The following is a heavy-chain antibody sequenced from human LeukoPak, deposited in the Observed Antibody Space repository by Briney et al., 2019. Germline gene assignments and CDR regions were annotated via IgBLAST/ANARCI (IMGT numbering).Heavy chain of an antibody. CDR1: GYTFTSYD. V-gene: IGHV1-69*06. Sequence: SVKVSCKASGYTFTSYDINWVRQATGQGLEWMGGIIPIFGTANYAQKFQGRVTITADKSTSTAYMKLSSLRSEDTAVYYCARTPYYDFWSGYSVDNYYYYMDVWGKGTTVTVSS. CDR3: ARTPYYDFWSGYSVDNYYYYMDV. D-gene: IGHD3-3*01. J-gene: IGHJ6*03. CDR2: IIPIFGTA.